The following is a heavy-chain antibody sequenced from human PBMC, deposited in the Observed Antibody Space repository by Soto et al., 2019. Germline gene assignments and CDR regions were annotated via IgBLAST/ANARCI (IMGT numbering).Heavy chain of an antibody. D-gene: IGHD3-10*01. CDR3: ARAPGPMVRGVAPTNWFDP. V-gene: IGHV4-59*13. J-gene: IGHJ5*02. CDR1: GGSISSYY. Sequence: SQTLSLTCTVSGGSISSYYWSRIRQPPGKGLEWIGYIYYSGSTNYNPSLKSRVTISVDTSKNQFSLKLSSVTAADTAVYYCARAPGPMVRGVAPTNWFDPWGQGTLVTVSS. CDR2: IYYSGST.